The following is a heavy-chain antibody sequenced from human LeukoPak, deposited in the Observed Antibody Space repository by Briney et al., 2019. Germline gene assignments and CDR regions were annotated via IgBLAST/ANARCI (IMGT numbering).Heavy chain of an antibody. CDR2: ISYDGSNK. D-gene: IGHD3-22*01. V-gene: IGHV3-30*18. J-gene: IGHJ4*02. CDR3: AKSYYGAIDY. Sequence: GGSLRLSCAASGFTFSSYGMHWVRQAPGKGLEWVAVISYDGSNKYYADSVKGRFTISRGNSKNTLYLQMNSLRAEDTAVYYCAKSYYGAIDYWGQGTLVTVSS. CDR1: GFTFSSYG.